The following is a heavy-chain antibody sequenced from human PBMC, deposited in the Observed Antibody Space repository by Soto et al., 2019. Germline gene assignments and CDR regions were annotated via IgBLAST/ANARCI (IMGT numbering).Heavy chain of an antibody. J-gene: IGHJ4*02. CDR2: FRGDGTGA. Sequence: GGSLRLSCAASGFTVSSNYMSWVRQAPGKGLEWVSAFRGDGTGAHYADSVKGRFTISRDNSKNTLYLHMNSLRAEDTAVYYCAKLPQYDILTGYLNYFDYWGQGTLVTV. CDR3: AKLPQYDILTGYLNYFDY. V-gene: IGHV3-23*01. D-gene: IGHD3-9*01. CDR1: GFTVSSNY.